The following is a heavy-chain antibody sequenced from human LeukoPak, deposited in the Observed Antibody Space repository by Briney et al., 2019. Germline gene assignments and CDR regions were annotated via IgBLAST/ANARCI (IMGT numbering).Heavy chain of an antibody. V-gene: IGHV4-30-2*01. Sequence: PSQTLSLTCAVSGGSINSGSYGWSWIRQPPGKGLEWIGYIYRSGSTLYNPSLKSRVSITIDKSKNQFSLKLNSVTAADTALYFCARGGGFYGSGTIHFDYWGQGALVTVSS. CDR1: GGSINSGSYG. CDR3: ARGGGFYGSGTIHFDY. D-gene: IGHD3-10*01. CDR2: IYRSGST. J-gene: IGHJ4*02.